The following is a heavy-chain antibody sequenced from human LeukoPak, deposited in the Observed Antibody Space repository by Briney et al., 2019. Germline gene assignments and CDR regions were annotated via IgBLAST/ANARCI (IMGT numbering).Heavy chain of an antibody. Sequence: SETLSLTCTVSGGSISSYYWSWIRQPAGKGLEWIGRIYTSGSTNYNPSLKSRVTISVDTSKDQFSLKLSSVTAADTAVYYCARGYCSSTSCPFDYWGQGTLVTVSS. V-gene: IGHV4-4*07. CDR2: IYTSGST. D-gene: IGHD2-2*01. CDR1: GGSISSYY. CDR3: ARGYCSSTSCPFDY. J-gene: IGHJ4*02.